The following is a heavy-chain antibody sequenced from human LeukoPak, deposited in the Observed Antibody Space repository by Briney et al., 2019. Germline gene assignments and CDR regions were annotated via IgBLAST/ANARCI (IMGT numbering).Heavy chain of an antibody. Sequence: GGSLRLSCAASGFTFSSYWMSWVRQAPGKGLEWVANIKQDGSEKYYVDSVKGRFTISRDNAKNSLYLQMNSLRAEDTAVYYCARDAPYGSGSYAEDFDYWGQGTLVTVSS. V-gene: IGHV3-7*01. CDR2: IKQDGSEK. CDR1: GFTFSSYW. CDR3: ARDAPYGSGSYAEDFDY. J-gene: IGHJ4*02. D-gene: IGHD3-10*01.